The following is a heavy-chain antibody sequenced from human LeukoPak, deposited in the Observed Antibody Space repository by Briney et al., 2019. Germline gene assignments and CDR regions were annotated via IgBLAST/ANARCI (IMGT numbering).Heavy chain of an antibody. V-gene: IGHV3-33*01. CDR2: IWYDGSNK. J-gene: IGHJ4*02. D-gene: IGHD6-13*01. CDR1: GFTFRSYG. Sequence: GGSLRLSCTVSGFTFRSYGMHWVRQAPGKGLEWVAVIWYDGSNKYYADSVKGRFTISRDNSKNTLYVQMISLRAEDTAVYYCARWQLAGGYYFDYGGQGTLVTV. CDR3: ARWQLAGGYYFDY.